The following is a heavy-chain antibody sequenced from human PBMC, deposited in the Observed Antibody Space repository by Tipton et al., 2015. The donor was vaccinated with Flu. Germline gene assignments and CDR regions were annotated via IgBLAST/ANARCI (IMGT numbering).Heavy chain of an antibody. D-gene: IGHD6-6*01. CDR2: ISYAGAT. Sequence: TLSLTCSVSGGSVSSSAYYWAWIRQPPGKGLEWIGSISYAGATSYAPSLKSRVTISIDTSKNQFSLRLTSVTAADTAVYFCVREVGGSSSTEYWGRGTLVTVSS. CDR1: GGSVSSSAYY. J-gene: IGHJ4*02. CDR3: VREVGGSSSTEY. V-gene: IGHV4-39*01.